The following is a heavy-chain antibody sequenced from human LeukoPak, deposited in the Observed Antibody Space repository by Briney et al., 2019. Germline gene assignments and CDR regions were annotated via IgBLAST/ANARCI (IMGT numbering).Heavy chain of an antibody. D-gene: IGHD3-10*02. J-gene: IGHJ6*04. Sequence: GGSLRLSCEASGFTFTTYSMTWVRQAPGKGLEWVSYISSSGSTIYYADSVKGRFTISRDNAKNSLYLQMNSLRAEDTAVYYCAELGITMIGGVWAKGTTVTISS. CDR3: AELGITMIGGV. CDR2: ISSSGSTI. CDR1: GFTFTTYS. V-gene: IGHV3-48*04.